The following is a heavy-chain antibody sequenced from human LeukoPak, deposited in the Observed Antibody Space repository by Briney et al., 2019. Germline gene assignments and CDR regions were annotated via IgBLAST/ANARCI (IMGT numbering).Heavy chain of an antibody. V-gene: IGHV1-18*01. J-gene: IGHJ4*02. Sequence: GASVKVSCKASGYTFTSYGISWVRQAPGQGLEWMGWISAYNGNTNYAQKLQGRVTMTTDTSTSTAYMELRSLRSDDTAVYYCARDHEPLLWFGDMSDYWGQGTLVTVSS. CDR1: GYTFTSYG. CDR3: ARDHEPLLWFGDMSDY. CDR2: ISAYNGNT. D-gene: IGHD3-10*01.